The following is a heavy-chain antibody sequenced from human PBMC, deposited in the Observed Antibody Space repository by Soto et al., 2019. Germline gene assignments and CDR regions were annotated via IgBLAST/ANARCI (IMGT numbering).Heavy chain of an antibody. CDR1: GDSVSSNSAA. Sequence: SQTLSLTCAISGDSVSSNSAAWNWIRQSPSRGLEWLGRIYYRSKWYNDYAVSVKSRITINPDTSKNQFSLQLNSVTPEDTAVYYCARVSITIFGVVTGADYYYGMDVWGQGTTVPVSS. V-gene: IGHV6-1*01. D-gene: IGHD3-3*01. J-gene: IGHJ6*02. CDR2: IYYRSKWYN. CDR3: ARVSITIFGVVTGADYYYGMDV.